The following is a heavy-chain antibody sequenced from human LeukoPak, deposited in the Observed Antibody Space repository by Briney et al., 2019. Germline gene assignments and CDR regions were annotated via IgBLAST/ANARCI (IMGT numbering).Heavy chain of an antibody. D-gene: IGHD1-26*01. CDR2: ISWNGAGT. J-gene: IGHJ6*02. Sequence: GGSLRLSCAATGFTFKDHGMHWVRQPPGKGLEWVSGISWNGAGTDYADSVKGRFTISRDNARNSLYLQLSSLRPEDTALYYCAKHLIPTNTYIFYGLDVWGQGTTVTVSS. CDR1: GFTFKDHG. V-gene: IGHV3-9*01. CDR3: AKHLIPTNTYIFYGLDV.